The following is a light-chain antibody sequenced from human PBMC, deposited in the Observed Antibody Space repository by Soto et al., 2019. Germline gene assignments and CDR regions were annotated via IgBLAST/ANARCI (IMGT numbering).Light chain of an antibody. V-gene: IGLV2-23*02. CDR1: SSDVGGYNL. J-gene: IGLJ7*01. CDR3: CSYAGTSTHTV. CDR2: EVS. Sequence: QSALTQPASVSGSPGQSITISCTGTSSDVGGYNLVSWYQQHPGKAPKLMISEVSKRPSGISDRLPGSKSGSTASLTISGLQAEDAADYDCCSYAGTSTHTVFGGGTQLTVL.